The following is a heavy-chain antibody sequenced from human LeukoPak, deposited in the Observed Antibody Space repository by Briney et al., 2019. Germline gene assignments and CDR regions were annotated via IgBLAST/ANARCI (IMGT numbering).Heavy chain of an antibody. CDR2: INHSGST. D-gene: IGHD5-18*01. Sequence: SETLSLTCAVYGGSFSGYYWSWIRQPPGKGLEWLGEINHSGSTNYNPSLKSRVTISVDTSKNQFSLKLSSVTAADTAVYYCAGQTGSYGTFDYWGQGTLVTVSS. CDR3: AGQTGSYGTFDY. V-gene: IGHV4-34*01. CDR1: GGSFSGYY. J-gene: IGHJ4*02.